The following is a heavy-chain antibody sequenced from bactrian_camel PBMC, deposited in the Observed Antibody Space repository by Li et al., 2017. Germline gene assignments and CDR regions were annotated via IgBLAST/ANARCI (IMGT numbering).Heavy chain of an antibody. CDR2: FHSQGRT. CDR1: GDTTSGYC. D-gene: IGHD6*01. Sequence: HVQLVESGGGSVQAGGFLRVSCALSGDTTSGYCVGWFRQAPGQGREGIAGFHSQGRTRYTDAVKGRFTVSKDNTKNTVYLQMNSLKPDDTGMCYCAARVCYYGTSIVFSSSSYTYWGQGTQVTVS. V-gene: IGHV3S9*01. J-gene: IGHJ4*01. CDR3: AARVCYYGTSIVFSSSSYTY.